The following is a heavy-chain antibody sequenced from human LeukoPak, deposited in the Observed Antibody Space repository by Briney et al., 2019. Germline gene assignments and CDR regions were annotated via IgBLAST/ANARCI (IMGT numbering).Heavy chain of an antibody. CDR3: VRHGPWFGNLFDY. CDR2: IYYSGST. J-gene: IGHJ4*02. CDR1: GGSISSSRNN. D-gene: IGHD3-10*01. V-gene: IGHV4-39*01. Sequence: SETLSLTCTVFGGSISSSRNNGGGSRHPPGRGLDGIGSIYYSGSTYYTPSLKSRVTISVDTSKNQVSLKLTSVTAADTAVYYCVRHGPWFGNLFDYWGQGALVTVSS.